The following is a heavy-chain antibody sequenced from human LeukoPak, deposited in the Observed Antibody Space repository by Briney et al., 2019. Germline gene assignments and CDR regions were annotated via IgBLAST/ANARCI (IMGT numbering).Heavy chain of an antibody. V-gene: IGHV3-7*01. CDR3: AKGATTER. J-gene: IGHJ4*02. CDR1: GFTFTKFW. D-gene: IGHD1-1*01. CDR2: IDGDGRDR. Sequence: GGSLRLSCAASGFTFTKFWMSWVRQAPGKGLEWVANIDGDGRDRYYMDSVKGRFTISRDNAKNSLYLQMNSLRAEDTAFYYCAKGATTERWGQGTLVSVSS.